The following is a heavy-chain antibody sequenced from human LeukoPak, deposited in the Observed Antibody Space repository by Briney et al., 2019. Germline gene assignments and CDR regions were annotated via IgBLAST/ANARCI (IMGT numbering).Heavy chain of an antibody. Sequence: GGSLRLSCSASGFSFDDYVLIWVRQVPGKGLEWVSGINWNSGTIGYADSVKGRFTVSRDNAKNSLYLQMNGLRAEDTALYHCARGTSRYYYYGIDVWGQGITVTVSS. V-gene: IGHV3-20*01. CDR2: INWNSGTI. J-gene: IGHJ6*02. CDR1: GFSFDDYV. D-gene: IGHD3-9*01. CDR3: ARGTSRYYYYGIDV.